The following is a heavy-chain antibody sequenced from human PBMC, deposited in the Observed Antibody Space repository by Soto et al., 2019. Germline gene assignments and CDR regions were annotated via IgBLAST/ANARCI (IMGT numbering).Heavy chain of an antibody. Sequence: QVQLQESGPGLVKPSETLSLACTVSGGSISSYYWSWIRQPPGKGLEWIGYIYYSGSTNYNPSLKSRVTISVDTSKNQFSLKLSSVTAADTAVYYCARGDWSGTYYFDYWGQGTLVTVSS. D-gene: IGHD3-3*01. J-gene: IGHJ4*02. CDR3: ARGDWSGTYYFDY. V-gene: IGHV4-59*01. CDR2: IYYSGST. CDR1: GGSISSYY.